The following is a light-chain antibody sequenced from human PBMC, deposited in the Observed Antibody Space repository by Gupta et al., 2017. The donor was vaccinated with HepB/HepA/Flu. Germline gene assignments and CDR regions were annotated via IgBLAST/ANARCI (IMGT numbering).Light chain of an antibody. J-gene: IGKJ2*01. CDR1: QILEQTNGNTY. Sequence: DVVMTKSQLHLPVTLGKPASISCTSSQILEQTNGNTYLDWFQQRPSQSPMLLIYQFSKRYCGVPDIFSSSGSGTDFTLKISRGEAEDVGVYYCKQYKHCPVTFGQGTKVEIE. CDR3: KQYKHCPVT. CDR2: QFS. V-gene: IGKV2-30*02.